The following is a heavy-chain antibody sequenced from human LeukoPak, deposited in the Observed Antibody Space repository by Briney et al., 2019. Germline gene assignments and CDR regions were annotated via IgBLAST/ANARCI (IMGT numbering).Heavy chain of an antibody. D-gene: IGHD3-22*01. V-gene: IGHV3-30-3*01. CDR2: ISYDGSNK. CDR1: GFTFSRYA. CDR3: ARDRRRPYYYDSSGYLHAFDI. J-gene: IGHJ3*02. Sequence: GGSLRLSCAASGFTFSRYAIHWVRQAPGKGREWVAVISYDGSNKYYADSVKGRLTIYRDNCKNTLYLKMNSMRAEDTGVYYCARDRRRPYYYDSSGYLHAFDIWGQGTMVTVSS.